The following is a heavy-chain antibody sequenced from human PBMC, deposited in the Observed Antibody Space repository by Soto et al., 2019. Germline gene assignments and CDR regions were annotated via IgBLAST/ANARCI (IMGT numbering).Heavy chain of an antibody. CDR3: ARSYTYDYSVFGY. Sequence: SETLSLTCAVSGYSISSGYYWGWIRQPPGKGLEWIGSIYHSGSTYYNPSLKSRVTISVDTSKNQFSLKLSSVTAADTAVYYCARSYTYDYSVFGYWGQGTLVSVSS. D-gene: IGHD3-16*01. CDR1: GYSISSGYY. J-gene: IGHJ4*02. V-gene: IGHV4-38-2*01. CDR2: IYHSGST.